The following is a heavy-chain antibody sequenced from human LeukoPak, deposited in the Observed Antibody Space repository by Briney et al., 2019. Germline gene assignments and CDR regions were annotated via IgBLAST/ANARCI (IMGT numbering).Heavy chain of an antibody. CDR2: IYYSGST. CDR1: GGSISSGGYY. CDR3: ARHVMRVATEFDY. D-gene: IGHD5-12*01. Sequence: PSETLSLTCTVSGGSISSGGYYWSWIRQHPGKGLEWIGYIYYSGSTNYNPSLKSRVTMSVDTSKNQFSLKLSSVTAADTAVYYCARHVMRVATEFDYWGQGTLVTVSS. J-gene: IGHJ4*02. V-gene: IGHV4-61*08.